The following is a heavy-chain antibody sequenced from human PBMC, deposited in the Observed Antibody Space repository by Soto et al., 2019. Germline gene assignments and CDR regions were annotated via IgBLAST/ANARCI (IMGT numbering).Heavy chain of an antibody. CDR2: INTNSGVT. CDR1: GDSFNDYY. CDR3: ARESGGATATLDYYYFYMDV. V-gene: IGHV1-2*04. D-gene: IGHD2-15*01. J-gene: IGHJ6*03. Sequence: QVQLVQSGAEVRKPGASVTVSCRSSGDSFNDYYIHWVRQAPGQGLEWMGWINTNSGVTKYAQKFQGWVSMTRDTSSRTVYMQLSRLRSDVTAVYYCARESGGATATLDYYYFYMDVWGTGTTVTVSS.